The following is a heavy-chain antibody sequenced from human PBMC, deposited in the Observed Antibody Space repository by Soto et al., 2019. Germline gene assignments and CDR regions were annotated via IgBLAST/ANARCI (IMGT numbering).Heavy chain of an antibody. J-gene: IGHJ6*02. D-gene: IGHD3-16*02. V-gene: IGHV1-2*04. CDR2: INPNSGGT. CDR3: AKEGDYVWASYRQYYNGMDV. CDR1: GYTFTGYY. Sequence: ASVKVSCKASGYTFTGYYMHWVRQAPGQGLEWMGWINPNSGGTNYAQKFQGWVTMTRDTSISTAYMELSRLRSDDTAVYYCAKEGDYVWASYRQYYNGMDVWGHGTTVTVS.